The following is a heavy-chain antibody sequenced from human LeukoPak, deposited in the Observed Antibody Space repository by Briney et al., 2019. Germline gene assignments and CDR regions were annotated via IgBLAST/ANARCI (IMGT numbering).Heavy chain of an antibody. D-gene: IGHD2-21*01. V-gene: IGHV3-30*07. CDR2: T. J-gene: IGHJ4*02. Sequence: TYYADSVKGRFTISRDNSRNTLYLQMDSLRLGDTAMYYCARDLVGCGGDCNNFREGGQGTLVTVSS. CDR3: ARDLVGCGGDCNNFRE.